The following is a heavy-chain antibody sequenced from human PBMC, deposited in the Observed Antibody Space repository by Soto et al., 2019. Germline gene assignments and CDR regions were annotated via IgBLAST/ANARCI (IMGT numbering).Heavy chain of an antibody. D-gene: IGHD1-1*01. CDR2: IYWNDDK. CDR3: ARRVIVTPGHHNWFDP. Sequence: QITLKESGPTLMTPTQTLTLTCTFSGFSLSTTGVGLAWIRQPPGKALEWLALIYWNDDKRYSTSLASRLTITRDTSKNQVVLTMTDMDPVDTATYYCARRVIVTPGHHNWFDPWGQGTLVTVSS. CDR1: GFSLSTTGVG. J-gene: IGHJ5*02. V-gene: IGHV2-5*01.